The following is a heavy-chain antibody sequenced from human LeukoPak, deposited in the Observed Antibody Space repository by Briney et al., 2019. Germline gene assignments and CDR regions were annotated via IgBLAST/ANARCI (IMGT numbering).Heavy chain of an antibody. CDR3: AKVRSGSYRPGPVDY. CDR1: GFTFSSYG. CDR2: ISYDGSNK. V-gene: IGHV3-30*18. J-gene: IGHJ4*02. Sequence: PGGSLRLSCAASGFTFSSYGMHWVRQAPGKGLEWVAVISYDGSNKYYADSVKGRFTISRDNSKNTLYLQMNSLRAEDTAVYYCAKVRSGSYRPGPVDYWGQGTLVTVSS. D-gene: IGHD1-26*01.